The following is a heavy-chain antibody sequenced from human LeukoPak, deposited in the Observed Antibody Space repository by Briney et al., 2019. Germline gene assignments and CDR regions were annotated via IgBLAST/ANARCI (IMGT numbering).Heavy chain of an antibody. CDR2: IYSGGST. J-gene: IGHJ3*02. D-gene: IGHD6-13*01. CDR3: ARGRAGYAFDI. Sequence: GGSLRLSCAASGFTFSSNYMSWVRQAPGKGLEWVSVIYSGGSTYYSDSVTGRFTISSDNSKNTLYLQMNSLRAEDTAVYYCARGRAGYAFDIWGQGTMVTVSS. CDR1: GFTFSSNY. V-gene: IGHV3-53*01.